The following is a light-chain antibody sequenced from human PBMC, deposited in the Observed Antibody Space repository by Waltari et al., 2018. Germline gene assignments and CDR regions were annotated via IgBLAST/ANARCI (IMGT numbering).Light chain of an antibody. CDR1: NSDVGGYDF. V-gene: IGLV2-11*01. CDR2: DVY. Sequence: QSALTQPRSVSGSPGQSVTISCTGTNSDVGGYDFVSWYQQYPGKAPKLIIYDVYKRPSGIPDRFSGSKSCTSATLDITGLQPGDEADYYCATWDLSVHTEMFGGGTKLTVL. CDR3: ATWDLSVHTEM. J-gene: IGLJ3*02.